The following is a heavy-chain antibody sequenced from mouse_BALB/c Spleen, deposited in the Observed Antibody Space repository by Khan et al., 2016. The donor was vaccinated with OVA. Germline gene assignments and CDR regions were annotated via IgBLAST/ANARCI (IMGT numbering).Heavy chain of an antibody. V-gene: IGHV5-6-2*01. CDR3: ARGGYMYGVPFAY. CDR1: GFTFSSYY. D-gene: IGHD2-14*01. CDR2: TNSNGGST. J-gene: IGHJ3*01. Sequence: EVELVESGGGLVKLGGSLKLSCAASGFTFSSYYMSWVRQTPEKRLELVAATNSNGGSTYYPDTVKGRFTISRDNAKNTLYLQMSSLKSEDTALXYSARGGYMYGVPFAYWGQGTLVTVSA.